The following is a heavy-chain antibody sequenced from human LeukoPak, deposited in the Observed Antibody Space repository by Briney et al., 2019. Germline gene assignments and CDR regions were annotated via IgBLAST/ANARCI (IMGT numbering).Heavy chain of an antibody. CDR1: GGTFSSYA. Sequence: SVKVSCKASGGTFSSYAISWVRQAPGQGLEWMGRIIPILGIANYAQKFQGRVTITADKSTSTAYMELSSLRSEDTAVYYCAGRVPATDYYYGVDVWGQGTTVTVSS. D-gene: IGHD2-2*01. J-gene: IGHJ6*02. CDR2: IIPILGIA. V-gene: IGHV1-69*04. CDR3: AGRVPATDYYYGVDV.